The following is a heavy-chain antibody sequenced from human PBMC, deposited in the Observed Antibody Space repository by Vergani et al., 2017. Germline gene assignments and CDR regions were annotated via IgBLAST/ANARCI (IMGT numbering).Heavy chain of an antibody. CDR3: ARSIGYCAGATCRAYYFDH. Sequence: VQLVQSGAEVRKPGASVTVSCTASGYIFKNYYIHWLRQAPGQAFEWMGILNPTTGHTTSAQKFMGRVDMTRDPSTDTSTRTVQMTLSSLRSEYTAVYYCARSIGYCAGATCRAYYFDHWGQGTRVTVSS. J-gene: IGHJ5*02. CDR2: LNPTTGHT. CDR1: GYIFKNYY. D-gene: IGHD2-21*01. V-gene: IGHV1-46*02.